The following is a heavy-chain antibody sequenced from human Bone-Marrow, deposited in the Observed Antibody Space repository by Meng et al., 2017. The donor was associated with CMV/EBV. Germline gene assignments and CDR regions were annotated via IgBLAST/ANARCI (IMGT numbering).Heavy chain of an antibody. D-gene: IGHD1-7*01. V-gene: IGHV6-1*01. Sequence: SQTLSLTFAIPGVSVSSNSAAWNWIRQSPSRGLEWLGRTYYRSKWYNDYAVSVKRRITINPDTSKNQFSLQLNSVTPEDTAVYYCARDTNWNYEPYYYYYYGMDVWGQGTSVTVSS. CDR2: TYYRSKWYN. CDR3: ARDTNWNYEPYYYYYYGMDV. CDR1: GVSVSSNSAA. J-gene: IGHJ6*02.